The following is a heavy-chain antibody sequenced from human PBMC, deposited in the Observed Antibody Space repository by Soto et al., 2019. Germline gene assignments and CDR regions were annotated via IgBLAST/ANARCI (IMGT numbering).Heavy chain of an antibody. CDR2: IYYSGST. CDR3: ARRRRATTVTSSYYYYGMDV. CDR1: GGSISSSSYY. Sequence: SETLSLTCTVSGGSISSSSYYWGWIRQPPGKGLEWIGSIYYSGSTYYNPSLKSRVTISVDTSKNQFSLKLSSVTAADTAVYYCARRRRATTVTSSYYYYGMDVWGQGTTVTVSS. D-gene: IGHD4-17*01. V-gene: IGHV4-39*01. J-gene: IGHJ6*02.